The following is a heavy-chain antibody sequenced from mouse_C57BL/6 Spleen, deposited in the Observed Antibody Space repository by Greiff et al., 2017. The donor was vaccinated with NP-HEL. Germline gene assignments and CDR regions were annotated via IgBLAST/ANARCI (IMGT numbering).Heavy chain of an antibody. Sequence: VKLMESGAELVKPGASVKLSCKASGYTFTSYWMQWVKQRPGQGLEWIGEIDPSDSYTNYNQKFKGKATLTVDTSSSTAYMQLSSLTSEDSAVYYCARREYDGYLSYYFDYWGQGTTLTVSS. J-gene: IGHJ2*01. V-gene: IGHV1-50*01. CDR1: GYTFTSYW. D-gene: IGHD2-3*01. CDR3: ARREYDGYLSYYFDY. CDR2: IDPSDSYT.